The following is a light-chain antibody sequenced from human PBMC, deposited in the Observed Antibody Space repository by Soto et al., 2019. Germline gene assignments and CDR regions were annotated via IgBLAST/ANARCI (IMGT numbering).Light chain of an antibody. Sequence: QSVLTQPPSASGTPGQRVTISGSGSSSSIGSNAVNWYQQFPGTAPKLLIFDNSQRPSGVPDRFSGSKSGTSASLAIRGLQSEDEADYCCAAWDDSLNGVVFGGGTKLTVL. CDR1: SSSIGSNA. J-gene: IGLJ2*01. CDR3: AAWDDSLNGVV. CDR2: DNS. V-gene: IGLV1-44*01.